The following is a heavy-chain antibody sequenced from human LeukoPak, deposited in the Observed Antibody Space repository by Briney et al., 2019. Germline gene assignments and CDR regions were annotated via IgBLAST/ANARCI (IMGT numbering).Heavy chain of an antibody. CDR2: INPSGGST. V-gene: IGHV1-46*01. D-gene: IGHD1-26*01. CDR1: GYTFTSYY. J-gene: IGHJ1*01. CDR3: ARDPRSDSGSASGYFRH. Sequence: ASVKVSCKASGYTFTSYYMHWVRQAPGQGLEWMGIINPSGGSTSYAQKFQGRVTMTRDTSTSTVYMELSSLRSEDTAVYYCARDPRSDSGSASGYFRHWGQGTLVTVSS.